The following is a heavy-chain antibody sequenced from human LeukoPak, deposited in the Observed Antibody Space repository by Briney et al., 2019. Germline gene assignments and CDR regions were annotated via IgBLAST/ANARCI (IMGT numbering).Heavy chain of an antibody. CDR2: IFYSGST. CDR1: SVSISSSSYY. J-gene: IGHJ4*02. Sequence: PSETLSLTCTVPSVSISSSSYYWGWIRQPPGKGLEWIGSIFYSGSTYYNPSLKSRVTISVDTSKNQFSLKLTSVTAADTAVYYCARDAGYNSGWDYWGQGTLVTVPS. CDR3: ARDAGYNSGWDY. D-gene: IGHD6-19*01. V-gene: IGHV4-39*02.